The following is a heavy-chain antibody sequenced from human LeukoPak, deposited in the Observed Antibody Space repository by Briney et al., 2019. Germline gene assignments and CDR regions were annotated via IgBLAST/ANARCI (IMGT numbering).Heavy chain of an antibody. D-gene: IGHD3-10*01. CDR1: GFTFSRYG. Sequence: VRLSCAASGFTFSRYGMILARLASGKAVEWVENLKQEGSEIYYVPYVKGRFTISRDNAPNSLYLQMNSLRAEDTAVYYCVGLGENYWGQGTLVTVSS. CDR2: LKQEGSEI. J-gene: IGHJ4*02. V-gene: IGHV3-7*01. CDR3: VGLGENY.